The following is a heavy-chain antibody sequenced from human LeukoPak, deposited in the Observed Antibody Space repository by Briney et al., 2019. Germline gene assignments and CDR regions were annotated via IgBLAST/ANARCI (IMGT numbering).Heavy chain of an antibody. CDR1: GFTFSSYE. CDR2: ISSSGSTI. J-gene: IGHJ4*02. D-gene: IGHD2-15*01. V-gene: IGHV3-48*03. Sequence: GGSLRLSCAASGFTFSSYEMNWVRQAPGKGLEWVSYISSSGSTIYYADAVKGRFTISRDSSKNTQYLQMNSLRAGDAAVYYCAKAPVTTCSGAYCYPFDYWSQGTLVTVSS. CDR3: AKAPVTTCSGAYCYPFDY.